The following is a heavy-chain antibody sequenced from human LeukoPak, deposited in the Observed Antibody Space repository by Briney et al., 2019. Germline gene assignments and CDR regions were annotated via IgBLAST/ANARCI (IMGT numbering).Heavy chain of an antibody. CDR1: GFTFSSCG. V-gene: IGHV3-48*01. CDR3: ARDLGQYYDTSDNWFDP. Sequence: GGSLRLSCAASGFTFSSCGMNWVRRAPGKGLEWVSYISGYSSTIYYADSVKGRFTISRDNAKNSLYLQMNSLRAEDTAVYYCARDLGQYYDTSDNWFDPWGQGTLVTVSS. CDR2: ISGYSSTI. D-gene: IGHD3-22*01. J-gene: IGHJ5*02.